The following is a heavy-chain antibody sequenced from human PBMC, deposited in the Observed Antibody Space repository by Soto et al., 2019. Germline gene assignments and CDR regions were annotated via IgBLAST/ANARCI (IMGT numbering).Heavy chain of an antibody. D-gene: IGHD3-22*01. CDR1: GFMFSSYA. CDR2: ISASGGTA. Sequence: GGSLRLSCAASGFMFSSYAMSWVRQAPGKGLEWVSSISASGGTANLADSVEGRCTISRDNSKSTLYLQMNSLRAEDTAVYYCAKLTYPSDSTGYYYERVSGWIDSWGQGTLVTV. V-gene: IGHV3-23*01. J-gene: IGHJ5*01. CDR3: AKLTYPSDSTGYYYERVSGWIDS.